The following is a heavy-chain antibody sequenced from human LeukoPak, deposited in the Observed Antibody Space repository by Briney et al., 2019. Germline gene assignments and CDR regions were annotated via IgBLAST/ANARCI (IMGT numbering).Heavy chain of an antibody. V-gene: IGHV3-30*18. CDR2: ISYDGSNK. J-gene: IGHJ4*02. Sequence: GGSLRLSCAASGFTFSSYGMHWVRQAPGKGLEWVAVISYDGSNKYYADSVKGRFTISRDNSKNTLYLQMNSLRAEDTAVYYCAKEGSIFGVVIRPYYFDYWGQGTLVTVSS. D-gene: IGHD3-3*01. CDR3: AKEGSIFGVVIRPYYFDY. CDR1: GFTFSSYG.